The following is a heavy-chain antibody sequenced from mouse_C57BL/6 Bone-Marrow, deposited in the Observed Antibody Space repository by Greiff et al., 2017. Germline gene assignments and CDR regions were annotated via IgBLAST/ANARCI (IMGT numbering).Heavy chain of an antibody. CDR3: AWELYSNYEASMDY. CDR2: IYPSDSET. CDR1: GYTFTSYW. D-gene: IGHD2-5*01. Sequence: VQLQQPGAELVRPGSSVKLSCKASGYTFTSYWMDWVKQRPGQGLEWIGNIYPSDSETNYNQKFKDKATLTVDKSSSTAYMQLSSLTSEGSAVXYGAWELYSNYEASMDYWGQGTSVTVSS. V-gene: IGHV1-61*01. J-gene: IGHJ4*01.